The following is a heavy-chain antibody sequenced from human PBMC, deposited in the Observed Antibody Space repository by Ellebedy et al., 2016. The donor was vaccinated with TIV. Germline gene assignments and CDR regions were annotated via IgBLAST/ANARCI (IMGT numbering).Heavy chain of an antibody. J-gene: IGHJ4*02. D-gene: IGHD6-13*01. CDR3: ARDIGWRAAGIFDY. Sequence: GGSLRLSCAASGFTFSSYGMHWVRQAPGKGLEWVAVIWYDGSNKYYADSVKGRFTISRDNSKNTLYLQMNSLRAEDTAVYYCARDIGWRAAGIFDYWGQGTLVTVSS. CDR2: IWYDGSNK. CDR1: GFTFSSYG. V-gene: IGHV3-33*01.